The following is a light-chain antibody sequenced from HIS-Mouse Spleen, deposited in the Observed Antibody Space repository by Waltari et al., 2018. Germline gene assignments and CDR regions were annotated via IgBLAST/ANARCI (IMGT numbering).Light chain of an antibody. CDR2: EDG. CDR3: YSTDSSGNHRV. J-gene: IGLJ2*01. CDR1: PLPTTY. V-gene: IGLV3-10*01. Sequence: SYHLTQPPSVSVSPGQTARITCSGEPLPTTYAYWDQQKSGQAPVLVIYEDGKRPSGIPECFSGSSSGTMATLTISGAQVEDEADYYCYSTDSSGNHRVFGGGTKLTVL.